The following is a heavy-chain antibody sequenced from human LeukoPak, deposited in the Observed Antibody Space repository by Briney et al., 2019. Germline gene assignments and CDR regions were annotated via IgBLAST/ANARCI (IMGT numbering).Heavy chain of an antibody. CDR2: IWYDGSNE. Sequence: GGSLRLSCAASGFTFSSYGMHWVRQAPGKGLEWVAVIWYDGSNEYYADSVKGRFTISRDNSKNTLYLQMNSLRAEDTAVYYCAKDPTYCSSTSCRGIFDYWGQGTLVTVSS. CDR3: AKDPTYCSSTSCRGIFDY. CDR1: GFTFSSYG. V-gene: IGHV3-33*06. J-gene: IGHJ4*02. D-gene: IGHD2-2*01.